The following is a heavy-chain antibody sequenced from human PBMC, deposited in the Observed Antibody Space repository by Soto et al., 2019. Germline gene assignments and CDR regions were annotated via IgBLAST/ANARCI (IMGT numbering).Heavy chain of an antibody. D-gene: IGHD6-19*01. CDR1: GDSINNNYY. CDR3: ARNSSGWSFDS. Sequence: SETLSLTCAVSGDSINNNYYWGWIRKPPGKGLEWIASIYNSVNTHYNPSLKSRVTISIDTSKKQFSLQLTSVTAADTAVYYCARNSSGWSFDSWGQGTRVTVSS. V-gene: IGHV4-38-2*01. CDR2: IYNSVNT. J-gene: IGHJ4*02.